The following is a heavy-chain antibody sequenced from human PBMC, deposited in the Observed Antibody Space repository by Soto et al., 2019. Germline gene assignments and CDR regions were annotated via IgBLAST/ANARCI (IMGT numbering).Heavy chain of an antibody. CDR2: IYSGGST. D-gene: IGHD5-12*01. J-gene: IGHJ4*02. CDR1: GFTVSSNY. V-gene: IGHV3-53*04. Sequence: GESLRLSCAASGFTVSSNYMSWVRQAPGKGLEWVSVIYSGGSTYYADSVKGRFTISRHNSKNTLYLQMNSLRAEDTAVYYCARESRRDGYNYVYYFDYWGQGTLVTVSS. CDR3: ARESRRDGYNYVYYFDY.